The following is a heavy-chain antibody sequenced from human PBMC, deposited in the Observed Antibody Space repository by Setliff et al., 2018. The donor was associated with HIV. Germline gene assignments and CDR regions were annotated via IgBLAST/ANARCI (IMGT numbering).Heavy chain of an antibody. J-gene: IGHJ4*02. CDR3: ARERPQSHFFDY. CDR2: IYYSGST. Sequence: SETLSLTCTVSGGSISSHSWNWIRQPPGKGLEWIGSIYYSGSTNYNPSLKSRVTISEDTSKNHFSLKLSSVTAADTAVYYCARERPQSHFFDYWGQGTLVTVSS. CDR1: GGSISSHS. D-gene: IGHD6-19*01. V-gene: IGHV4-59*11.